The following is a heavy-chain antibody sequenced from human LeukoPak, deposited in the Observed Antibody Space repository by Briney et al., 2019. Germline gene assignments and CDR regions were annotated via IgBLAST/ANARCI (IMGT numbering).Heavy chain of an antibody. V-gene: IGHV3-30*02. CDR3: ARDNENKWELPSPDY. CDR1: GFTFSSYG. Sequence: GGSLRLSCAASGFTFSSYGMHWVRQAPGKGLEWVAFIRYDGSNKCYADSVKGRFTISRDNSKNTLYLQMNSLRAEDTAVYYCARDNENKWELPSPDYWGQGTLVTVSS. J-gene: IGHJ4*02. CDR2: IRYDGSNK. D-gene: IGHD1-26*01.